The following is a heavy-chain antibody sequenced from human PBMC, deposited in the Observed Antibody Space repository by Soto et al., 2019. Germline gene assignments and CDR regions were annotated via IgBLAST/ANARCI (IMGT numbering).Heavy chain of an antibody. V-gene: IGHV5-51*01. Sequence: GESLKISCQCSGYAFSNFWIGWVRQLPGKGLEWMGIIYPGDHETRYSPSFHGKVTISADKSINTAYLQWNSLEASDTAFYFCARSPRSSPYFDYWGQGALVTVSS. CDR3: ARSPRSSPYFDY. CDR2: IYPGDHET. D-gene: IGHD6-13*01. J-gene: IGHJ4*02. CDR1: GYAFSNFW.